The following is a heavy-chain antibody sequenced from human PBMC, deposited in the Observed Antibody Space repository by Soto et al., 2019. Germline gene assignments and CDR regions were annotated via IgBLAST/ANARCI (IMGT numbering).Heavy chain of an antibody. CDR3: ARVSKPAYDFWSGPISGPIDY. J-gene: IGHJ4*02. Sequence: ASVKVSCKASGYTFTSYYMHWVRQAPGQGLEWMGIINPSGGSTSYAQKFQGRVTMTRDTSTSTVYMELSSLRSEDTAVYYCARVSKPAYDFWSGPISGPIDYWGQGTLVTVSS. CDR1: GYTFTSYY. D-gene: IGHD3-3*01. CDR2: INPSGGST. V-gene: IGHV1-46*01.